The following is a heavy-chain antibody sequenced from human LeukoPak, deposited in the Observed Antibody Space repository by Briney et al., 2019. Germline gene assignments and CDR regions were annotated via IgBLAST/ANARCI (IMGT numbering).Heavy chain of an antibody. D-gene: IGHD6-13*01. CDR2: MNPNSGNT. CDR1: GYTFTSYD. V-gene: IGHV1-8*01. Sequence: GASVKVSCKASGYTFTSYDINWVRQATGQGLEWMGWMNPNSGNTGYAQKFQGRVTMTRNTSISTAYMELSSLRSEDTAVYYCARGRVLKGRQQLGPRWFDYWGQGTLVTVSS. CDR3: ARGRVLKGRQQLGPRWFDY. J-gene: IGHJ4*02.